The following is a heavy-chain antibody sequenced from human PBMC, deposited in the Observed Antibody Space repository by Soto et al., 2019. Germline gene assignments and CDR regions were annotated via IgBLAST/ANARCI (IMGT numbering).Heavy chain of an antibody. CDR1: GFSLSTSGVG. Sequence: QITLKESGPSLVKPTQPLTLTCTFSGFSLSTSGVGVGWIRQPPGKALEWLALIYWNDDKRYTPSLKSRLTNTLDTSKNQVVLTMPSMDPVDTATEYCAQGVDYGSGQPGLWGQGTLVTVCS. D-gene: IGHD3-10*01. CDR3: AQGVDYGSGQPGL. V-gene: IGHV2-5*01. CDR2: IYWNDDK. J-gene: IGHJ4*02.